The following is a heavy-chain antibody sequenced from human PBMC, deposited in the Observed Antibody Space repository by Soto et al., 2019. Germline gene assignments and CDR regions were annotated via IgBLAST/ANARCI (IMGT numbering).Heavy chain of an antibody. CDR3: AKDSSSSLLYFDS. J-gene: IGHJ4*02. V-gene: IGHV3-9*01. CDR2: ISWNSGSI. CDR1: GFIFDDYA. D-gene: IGHD2-2*01. Sequence: EVQLVESGGNLVQPGRSLRLSCVASGFIFDDYAMHWVRQPPGKGLEWVSGISWNSGSIGYADSVKGRFTVSRDNAKKSLYLQMNSLRPEDTALYYCAKDSSSSLLYFDSWGQGTRVSVSS.